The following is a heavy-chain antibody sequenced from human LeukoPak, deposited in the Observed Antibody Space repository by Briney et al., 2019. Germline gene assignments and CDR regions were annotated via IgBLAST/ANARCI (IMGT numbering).Heavy chain of an antibody. V-gene: IGHV3-7*01. CDR3: ASLLRFYYFDY. D-gene: IGHD4-17*01. CDR1: GFTFSNAW. J-gene: IGHJ4*02. Sequence: GGSLRLSCAASGFTFSNAWMSWVRQAPGKGLEWVANIKQDGSEKYYVDSVKGRFTISRDNAKNSLYLQMNSLRAEDTAVYYCASLLRFYYFDYWGQGTLVTVSS. CDR2: IKQDGSEK.